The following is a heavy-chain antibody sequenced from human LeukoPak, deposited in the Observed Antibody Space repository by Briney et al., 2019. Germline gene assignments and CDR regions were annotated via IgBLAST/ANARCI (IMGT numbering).Heavy chain of an antibody. CDR1: GFTFSSYS. CDR2: ISSSSSYI. CDR3: ARETQLDYYYGMDV. D-gene: IGHD3-10*01. Sequence: GGSLRLSCAASGFTFSSYSMNWVRQAPGKGPEWVSSISSSSSYIYYADSVKGRFTISRDNAKNSLYLQMNSLRAEDTAVYYCARETQLDYYYGMDVWGQGTTVTVSS. V-gene: IGHV3-21*01. J-gene: IGHJ6*02.